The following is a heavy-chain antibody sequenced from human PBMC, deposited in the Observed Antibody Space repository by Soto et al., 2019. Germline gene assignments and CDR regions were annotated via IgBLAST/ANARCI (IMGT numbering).Heavy chain of an antibody. Sequence: LRLSCAASGFTFSGSAMHWVRQASGKGLEWVGRIRSKANSYATAYAASVKGRFTISRDDSKNTAYLQMNSLKTEDTAVYYCTRRLRALSSSSSWYYGMDVWGQGTTVTVSS. V-gene: IGHV3-73*01. CDR1: GFTFSGSA. CDR2: IRSKANSYAT. D-gene: IGHD6-6*01. CDR3: TRRLRALSSSSSWYYGMDV. J-gene: IGHJ6*02.